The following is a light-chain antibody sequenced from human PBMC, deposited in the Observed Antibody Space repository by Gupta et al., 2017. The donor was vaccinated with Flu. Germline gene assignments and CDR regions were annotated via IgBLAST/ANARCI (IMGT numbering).Light chain of an antibody. Sequence: EIVLTQSPVTLSLSPGERATLSCRASETISTYLAWYQQKPGQAPRLLIYDASNSATGIPARFSGSGSGTDFTLTISSLHPEDFAVYYCQQHSNWPPLTFGGGTKVEIK. CDR2: DAS. CDR3: QQHSNWPPLT. J-gene: IGKJ4*01. V-gene: IGKV3-11*01. CDR1: ETISTY.